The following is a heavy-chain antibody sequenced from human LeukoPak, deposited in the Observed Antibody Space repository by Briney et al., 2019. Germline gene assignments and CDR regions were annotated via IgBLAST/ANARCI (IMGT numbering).Heavy chain of an antibody. Sequence: SVKVSCKASGGTFSSYAISWVRQAPGQGLEWMGRIILILGIANYAQKFQGRVTITADKSTSTAYMELSSLRSEDTAVYYCAREFRAYCGGDCYSYYYYGMDVWGQGTTVTVSS. CDR1: GGTFSSYA. CDR3: AREFRAYCGGDCYSYYYYGMDV. V-gene: IGHV1-69*04. D-gene: IGHD2-21*02. J-gene: IGHJ6*02. CDR2: IILILGIA.